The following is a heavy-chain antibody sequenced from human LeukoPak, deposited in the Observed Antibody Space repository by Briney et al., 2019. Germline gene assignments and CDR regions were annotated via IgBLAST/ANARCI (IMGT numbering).Heavy chain of an antibody. D-gene: IGHD1-26*01. J-gene: IGHJ4*02. CDR3: AKDLVGAKRYFDY. V-gene: IGHV3-30*02. CDR1: GFTFSSFG. Sequence: GGSLRLSCAASGFTFSSFGMHWVRQAPGKGLEWVAFIQYDGSNKYYADSVKGRFTISRDNSKNTLYLQMNSLRAEDTAVYYCAKDLVGAKRYFDYWGQGTLVTVSS. CDR2: IQYDGSNK.